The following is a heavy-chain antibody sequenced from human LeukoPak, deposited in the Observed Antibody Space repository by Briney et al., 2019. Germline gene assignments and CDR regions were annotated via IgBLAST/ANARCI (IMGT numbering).Heavy chain of an antibody. CDR2: INPAGTET. CDR1: GFSFSAYW. V-gene: IGHV3-7*01. D-gene: IGHD2-15*01. Sequence: PGGSLRLSCAASGFSFSAYWMTWVRQAPGTGLEWVANINPAGTETYYVDPVKGRFTISRDNAKNLLYLQMNSLRAEDTGVYYCARFGYVAAVDLWGQGTLVTVSS. J-gene: IGHJ4*02. CDR3: ARFGYVAAVDL.